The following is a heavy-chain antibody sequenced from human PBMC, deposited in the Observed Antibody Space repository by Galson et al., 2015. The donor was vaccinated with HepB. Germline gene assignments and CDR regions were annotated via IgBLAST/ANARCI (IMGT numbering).Heavy chain of an antibody. D-gene: IGHD3-16*01. V-gene: IGHV1-2*06. CDR2: INFNSGGT. CDR1: GYTFNDDY. CDR3: SRGWAGGWFDP. Sequence: VKVSCKASGYTFNDDYMHWVRQAPGQGLEWMGRINFNSGGTNYAQKLQGRVTMTRDTSISTAYMEVSRLRSDDTAVYYCSRGWAGGWFDPWGQGTLVTVSS. J-gene: IGHJ5*02.